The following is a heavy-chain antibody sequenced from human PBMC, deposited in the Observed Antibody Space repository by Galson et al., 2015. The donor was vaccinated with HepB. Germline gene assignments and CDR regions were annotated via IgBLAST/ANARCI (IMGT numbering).Heavy chain of an antibody. Sequence: SLRLSCAASGFTFSDYYMSWIRQAPGKGLEWVSYISSSSSYTNYADSVKGRFTISGDNAKNSLYLQMNSLRAEDTAVYYCARVRVDTAMALDYWGQGTLVTVSS. J-gene: IGHJ4*02. CDR3: ARVRVDTAMALDY. CDR1: GFTFSDYY. CDR2: ISSSSSYT. V-gene: IGHV3-11*06. D-gene: IGHD5-18*01.